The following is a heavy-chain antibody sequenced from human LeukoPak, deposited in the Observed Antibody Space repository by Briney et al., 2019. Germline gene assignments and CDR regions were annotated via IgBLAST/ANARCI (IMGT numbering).Heavy chain of an antibody. CDR1: GGSISSSSYY. D-gene: IGHD3-22*01. CDR3: ARQVRALAYTYYDSSGYYGY. Sequence: ETLSLTCTVSGGSISSSSYYWGWIRQPPGKGLEWVGSIYYSGSTYYNPSLKSRVTISVDPSKNQFSLKLSSVTAADTAVYYCARQVRALAYTYYDSSGYYGYWGQGTLVTVSS. V-gene: IGHV4-39*01. CDR2: IYYSGST. J-gene: IGHJ4*02.